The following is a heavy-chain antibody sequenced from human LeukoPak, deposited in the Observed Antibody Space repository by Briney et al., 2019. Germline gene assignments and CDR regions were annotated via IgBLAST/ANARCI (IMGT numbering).Heavy chain of an antibody. CDR3: AKDRVFRAYCSGGSCPFDY. V-gene: IGHV3-23*01. J-gene: IGHJ4*02. CDR2: ISSSGGST. D-gene: IGHD2-15*01. CDR1: GFTFSSYA. Sequence: GGSLRLSCAASGFTFSSYAMSWVRQAPGKGLEWVSAISSSGGSTYYADSVKGRFTISRDNSKNTLYLQMNSLRAEDTAVYYCAKDRVFRAYCSGGSCPFDYWGQGTLVTVSS.